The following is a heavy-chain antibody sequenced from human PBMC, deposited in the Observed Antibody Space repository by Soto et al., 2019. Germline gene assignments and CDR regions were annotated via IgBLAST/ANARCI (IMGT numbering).Heavy chain of an antibody. CDR3: AKEGSPRYCGGGGCAAIQAY. J-gene: IGHJ4*02. CDR1: GFTFSGFG. CDR2: ISDDGNNE. V-gene: IGHV3-30*18. D-gene: IGHD2-15*01. Sequence: QVQLVESGGGVVQPGRSLRLSCAGSGFTFSGFGMPWGRQAPGKGLEWVAVISDDGNNEYYAESVKGRFTISRDNSKNTMYLQMNSLRAEDTAVYYCAKEGSPRYCGGGGCAAIQAYWGQGTLVTVSS.